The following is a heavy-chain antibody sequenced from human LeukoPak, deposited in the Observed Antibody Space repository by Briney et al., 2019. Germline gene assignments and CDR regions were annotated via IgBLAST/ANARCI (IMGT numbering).Heavy chain of an antibody. CDR3: ARKTKLGYCSGGSCSDAFDI. Sequence: ASVKVSCKASGYTFTSYGISWVRQAPGQGLEWMGWISAYNGNTNYAQKLQGRVTMTTDTSTSTAYMELSSLRSEDTAVYYCARKTKLGYCSGGSCSDAFDIWGQGTMVTVSS. D-gene: IGHD2-15*01. V-gene: IGHV1-18*01. CDR2: ISAYNGNT. J-gene: IGHJ3*02. CDR1: GYTFTSYG.